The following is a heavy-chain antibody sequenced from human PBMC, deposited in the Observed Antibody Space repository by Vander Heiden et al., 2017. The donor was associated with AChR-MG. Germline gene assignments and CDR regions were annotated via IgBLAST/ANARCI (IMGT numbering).Heavy chain of an antibody. CDR2: INHSGST. Sequence: QVQLQQWGAGLLKPSETLSLTCAVYGGSFSGYYWSWIRQPPGKGREWIGEINHSGSTNYNPSLKSRVTISVDTSKNQFSLKLSSVTAADTAVYYCARSPSVGYYYDSSGYSTARWFDPWGQGTLVTVSS. V-gene: IGHV4-34*01. CDR1: GGSFSGYY. D-gene: IGHD3-22*01. J-gene: IGHJ5*02. CDR3: ARSPSVGYYYDSSGYSTARWFDP.